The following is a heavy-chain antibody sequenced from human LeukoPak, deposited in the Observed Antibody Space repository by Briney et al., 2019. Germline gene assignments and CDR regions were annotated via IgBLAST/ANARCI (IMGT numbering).Heavy chain of an antibody. V-gene: IGHV3-30*18. CDR3: AKDRIIAVAGTEGYFQH. CDR1: GFTLRSYG. CDR2: ISYDGSNK. D-gene: IGHD6-19*01. J-gene: IGHJ1*01. Sequence: PGGSLRLSCAASGFTLRSYGMHWVRQAPGKGLEWVAVISYDGSNKYYADSVKGRFTISRDNSKNTLYLQMNSLRAEDTAVYYCAKDRIIAVAGTEGYFQHWGQGTLVTVSS.